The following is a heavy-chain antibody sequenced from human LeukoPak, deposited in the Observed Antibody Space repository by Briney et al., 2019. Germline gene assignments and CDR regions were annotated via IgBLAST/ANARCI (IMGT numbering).Heavy chain of an antibody. CDR2: ISWNSGSI. D-gene: IGHD6-19*01. Sequence: GGSLRLSCAAYGFTFEDYAMHWVRQAPGKGLEWVSGISWNSGSIGYADSVKGRFTISRDNAKNSLYLQMNSLRAEDMALYYCAKDILPRGYNSDWFGNWGQGTLVTVSS. J-gene: IGHJ5*02. CDR1: GFTFEDYA. CDR3: AKDILPRGYNSDWFGN. V-gene: IGHV3-9*03.